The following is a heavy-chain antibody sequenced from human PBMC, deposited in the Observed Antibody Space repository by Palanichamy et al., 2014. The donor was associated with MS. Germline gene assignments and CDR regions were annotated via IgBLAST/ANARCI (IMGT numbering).Heavy chain of an antibody. V-gene: IGHV3-33*03. Sequence: QVQLVESGGGVVQPGRSLRLSCAASGFTFSSYGMHWVRQAPGKGLEWVAVIWYDGSNKYYADSVKGRFTISRDDAKNSLYLQMNSLRAVDTAVYYCAKIGYSGWNFDYWGQGTLVTVSS. D-gene: IGHD6-19*01. J-gene: IGHJ4*02. CDR1: GFTFSSYG. CDR3: AKIGYSGWNFDY. CDR2: IWYDGSNK.